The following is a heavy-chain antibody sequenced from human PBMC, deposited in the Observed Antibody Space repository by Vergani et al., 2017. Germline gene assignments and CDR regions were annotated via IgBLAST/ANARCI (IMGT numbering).Heavy chain of an antibody. J-gene: IGHJ5*02. Sequence: VQLLESGGGLVQRGGSLRLSCAASGFTFSDYYMSWIRQAPGKGLEWVSYISSSDSTIYYADSVKGRFTISRDNAKNSLYLQMNSLRAEDTAVYYCARDLGYCSGGSCYGWFDPWGQGTLVTVSS. CDR3: ARDLGYCSGGSCYGWFDP. CDR2: ISSSDSTI. CDR1: GFTFSDYY. D-gene: IGHD2-15*01. V-gene: IGHV3-11*01.